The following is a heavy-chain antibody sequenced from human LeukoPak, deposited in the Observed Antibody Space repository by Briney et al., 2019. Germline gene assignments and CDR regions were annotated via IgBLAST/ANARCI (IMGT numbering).Heavy chain of an antibody. CDR2: IYYSGST. J-gene: IGHJ5*02. V-gene: IGHV4-39*01. CDR1: GGSISSSSYY. Sequence: SETLSLTCTVSGGSISSSSYYWGWIRQPPGKGLEWIGSIYYSGSTYYNPSLKSRVTISVDTSKNQFSLKLSSVTAADTAVYCCARHAGRYNWFDPWGQGTLVTVSS. CDR3: ARHAGRYNWFDP. D-gene: IGHD6-13*01.